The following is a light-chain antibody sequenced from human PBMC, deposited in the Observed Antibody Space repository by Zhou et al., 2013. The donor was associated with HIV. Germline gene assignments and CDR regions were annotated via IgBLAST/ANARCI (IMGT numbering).Light chain of an antibody. CDR2: GAS. CDR1: QGISSY. Sequence: DIQMTQSPSSLSASVGDRVTITCRVSQGISSYLNWYRQKPGKVPKLLIYGASNLQSGVPSRFSGSGSGTEFTLTISSLQPEDFATYYCLQHNSYPWTFGQGTKVEIK. J-gene: IGKJ1*01. CDR3: LQHNSYPWT. V-gene: IGKV1-17*01.